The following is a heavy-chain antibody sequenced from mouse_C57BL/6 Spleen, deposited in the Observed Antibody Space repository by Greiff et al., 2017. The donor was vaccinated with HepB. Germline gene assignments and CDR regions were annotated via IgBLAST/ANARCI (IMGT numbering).Heavy chain of an antibody. Sequence: VQLQQSGPELVKPGASVKISCKASGYTFTDYYMNWVKQSHGKSLEWIGDINPNNGGTSYNQKFKGKATLTVDKSSSTAYMELRSLTSADSAVYYCASQYGSSYYAMDYWGQGTSVTVSS. J-gene: IGHJ4*01. CDR3: ASQYGSSYYAMDY. CDR1: GYTFTDYY. D-gene: IGHD1-1*01. CDR2: INPNNGGT. V-gene: IGHV1-26*01.